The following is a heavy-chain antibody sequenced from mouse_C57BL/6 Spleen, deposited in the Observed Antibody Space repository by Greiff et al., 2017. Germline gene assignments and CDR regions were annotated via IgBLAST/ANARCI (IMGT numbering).Heavy chain of an antibody. CDR1: GYSFTGYY. Sequence: VHVKQSGPELVKPGASVKISCKASGYSFTGYYMNWVKQSPEKSLEWIGEINPSTGGTTYNQKFKAKATLTVDKSSSTAYMQLKSLTSEDSAVYYCARRAYYSNYGYAMDYWGQGTSVTVSS. CDR2: INPSTGGT. CDR3: ARRAYYSNYGYAMDY. D-gene: IGHD2-5*01. V-gene: IGHV1-42*01. J-gene: IGHJ4*01.